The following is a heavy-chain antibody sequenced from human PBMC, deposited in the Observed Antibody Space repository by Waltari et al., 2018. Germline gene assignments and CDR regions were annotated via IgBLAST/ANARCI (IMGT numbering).Heavy chain of an antibody. CDR1: GYTFPSYA. Sequence: QVQLVQSGAEVKKPGASVKVSCTASGYTFPSYAMHWVRQAPGQRLEWMGWINAGNGNTKYAQKLQGRVTITRDTSASTAYMELSSLRSEDTAVYYCARDQWSVVAATRGYFDYWGQGTLVTVSS. D-gene: IGHD2-15*01. J-gene: IGHJ4*02. V-gene: IGHV1-3*01. CDR2: INAGNGNT. CDR3: ARDQWSVVAATRGYFDY.